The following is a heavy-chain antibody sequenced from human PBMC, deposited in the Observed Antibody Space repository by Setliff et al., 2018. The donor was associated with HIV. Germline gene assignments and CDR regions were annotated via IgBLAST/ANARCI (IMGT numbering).Heavy chain of an antibody. CDR3: ARELYGGNSRPFDY. V-gene: IGHV4-31*03. CDR2: IYYSGST. Sequence: SETLSLTCTVSGGSISSGGYYWSWIRQHPGKGLEWIGYIYYSGSTYYNPSLKSRVTISGDTSKNQVSLKLKSMTTADTAVYYCARELYGGNSRPFDYWGQGALVTVS. CDR1: GGSISSGGYY. D-gene: IGHD1-26*01. J-gene: IGHJ4*02.